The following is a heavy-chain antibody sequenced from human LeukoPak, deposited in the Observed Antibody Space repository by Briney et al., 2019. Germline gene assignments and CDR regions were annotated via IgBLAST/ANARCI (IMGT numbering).Heavy chain of an antibody. CDR3: ARDTYYYDSRGYYYVY. V-gene: IGHV3-7*05. CDR1: GFTFSNYL. Sequence: GGSLRLSCAASGFTFSNYLMTWVRPAPGKGLEWVANIKQDGSEEYYVDAVKGRFTISRDNAKNSLYLQMNSLRAEDTAVYYCARDTYYYDSRGYYYVYWGQGTLVTVSS. CDR2: IKQDGSEE. D-gene: IGHD3-22*01. J-gene: IGHJ4*02.